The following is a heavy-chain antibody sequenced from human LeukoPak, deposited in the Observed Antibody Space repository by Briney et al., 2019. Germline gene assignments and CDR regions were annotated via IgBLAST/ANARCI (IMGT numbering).Heavy chain of an antibody. D-gene: IGHD2-2*02. CDR1: GFTVSSNY. J-gene: IGHJ4*02. CDR2: IYSGGST. Sequence: GGSLRLSCAASGFTVSSNYMSWVRQAPGKGLEWVSVIYSGGSTYYADSVKGRFTISRDNSKNTLYLQMNSLRAEDTAVYYCARALGYCSSTSCYSDHWGQGTLVTVSS. V-gene: IGHV3-66*02. CDR3: ARALGYCSSTSCYSDH.